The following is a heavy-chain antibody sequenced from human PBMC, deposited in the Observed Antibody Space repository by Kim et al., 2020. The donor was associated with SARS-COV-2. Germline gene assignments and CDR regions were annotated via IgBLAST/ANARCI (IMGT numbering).Heavy chain of an antibody. J-gene: IGHJ6*02. CDR3: ARGDRVLGMDV. Sequence: TYSNPSLKRRLTISVDTSNTQFSLKLSSVTAADTAVYYCARGDRVLGMDVWGQGTTVTVSS. V-gene: IGHV4-31*02. D-gene: IGHD2-15*01. CDR2: T.